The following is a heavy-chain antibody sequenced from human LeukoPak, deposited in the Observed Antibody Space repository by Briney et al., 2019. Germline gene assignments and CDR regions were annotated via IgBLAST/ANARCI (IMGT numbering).Heavy chain of an antibody. J-gene: IGHJ4*02. D-gene: IGHD3-10*01. CDR3: ARGPTYGSRSDFLES. CDR2: LKEDVSAR. Sequence: GGSLRLSCAASGFTFSSYSMNWVRQAPGKGLEWVASLKEDVSARNLVDSVKGRFTISTDNAKNSLYLQMNSLRVEDTAVYYCARGPTYGSRSDFLESWGLGTLVTVSS. CDR1: GFTFSSYS. V-gene: IGHV3-7*01.